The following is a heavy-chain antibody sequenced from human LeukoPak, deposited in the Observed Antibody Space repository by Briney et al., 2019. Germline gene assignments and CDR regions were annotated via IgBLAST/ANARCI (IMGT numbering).Heavy chain of an antibody. J-gene: IGHJ4*02. D-gene: IGHD6-13*01. CDR3: ARARERQRLVQRTEYYFDY. Sequence: SETLSLTCTVSGGSISSGSYYWSWIRQPAGKGLEWIGRIYTSGSTNYNPSLKSRVTISVDTSKNQFSLKLSSVTAADTAVYYCARARERQRLVQRTEYYFDYWGQGTLVTVSS. CDR2: IYTSGST. CDR1: GGSISSGSYY. V-gene: IGHV4-61*02.